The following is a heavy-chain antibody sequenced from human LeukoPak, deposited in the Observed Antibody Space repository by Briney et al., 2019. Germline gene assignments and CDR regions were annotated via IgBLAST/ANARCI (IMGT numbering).Heavy chain of an antibody. J-gene: IGHJ3*02. Sequence: SETLSLTCTVSGGSISSSSYYWGWIRQPPGKGLEWIGSIYYSGSTYYNPSLKSRVTISVDTSKNQFSLKLSSVTAADTAVYYCARLREIAAAAHYAFDIWGQGTMVIVSS. CDR2: IYYSGST. CDR3: ARLREIAAAAHYAFDI. D-gene: IGHD6-13*01. V-gene: IGHV4-39*01. CDR1: GGSISSSSYY.